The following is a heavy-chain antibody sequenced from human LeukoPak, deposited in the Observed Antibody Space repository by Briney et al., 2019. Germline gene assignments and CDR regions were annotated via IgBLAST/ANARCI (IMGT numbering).Heavy chain of an antibody. J-gene: IGHJ4*02. D-gene: IGHD6-25*01. CDR1: GFTFDAYW. Sequence: GGSLRLSCAASGFTFDAYWMHWVRQAPGKGLMWVSRISSNGGTITYADSVKGRFTISRDNAKTTLFLQMNGLRAEDTAVYYCARGRLSSSGWLTAYWGQGTLVSVSS. CDR3: ARGRLSSSGWLTAY. CDR2: ISSNGGTI. V-gene: IGHV3-74*01.